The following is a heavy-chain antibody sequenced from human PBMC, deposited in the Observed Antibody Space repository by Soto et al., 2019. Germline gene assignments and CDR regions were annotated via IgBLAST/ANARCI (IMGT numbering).Heavy chain of an antibody. CDR2: IYYSGST. J-gene: IGHJ4*02. D-gene: IGHD3-16*02. V-gene: IGHV4-61*01. Sequence: SETLSLTCTVSGGSVSSGSYYWSCIRQPPGKGLEWIGYIYYSGSTNYNPSLKSRVTISVDTSKNQFSLKLSSVTAADTAVYYCARTAPDYYDYVWGSYRKYYFDYWGRGTLVTVSS. CDR1: GGSVSSGSYY. CDR3: ARTAPDYYDYVWGSYRKYYFDY.